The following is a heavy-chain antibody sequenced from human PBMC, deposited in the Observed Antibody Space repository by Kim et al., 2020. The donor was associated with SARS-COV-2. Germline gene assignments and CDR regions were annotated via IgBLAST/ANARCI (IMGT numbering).Heavy chain of an antibody. D-gene: IGHD3-3*01. Sequence: GGSLRLSCAASGFTFSSYAMHWVRQAPGKGLEWVAVISYDGSNKYYADSVKGRFTISRDNSKNTLYLQMNSLRAEDTAVYYCARGRGDFWSGYLDYWGQG. CDR3: ARGRGDFWSGYLDY. CDR1: GFTFSSYA. J-gene: IGHJ4*02. V-gene: IGHV3-30-3*01. CDR2: ISYDGSNK.